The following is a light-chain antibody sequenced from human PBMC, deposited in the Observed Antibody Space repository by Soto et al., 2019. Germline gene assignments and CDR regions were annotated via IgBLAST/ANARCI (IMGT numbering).Light chain of an antibody. CDR1: SGSIASNY. Sequence: NFMLTQPNSVSEYPGKTVTISCTRSSGSIASNYVQWYQQRPGSAPTTVIYEDNQRPSGVPDRFSGSIDSSSNSASLTISGLKTEDEADYYCQSYDSSNVVFGGGTKLTVL. J-gene: IGLJ2*01. V-gene: IGLV6-57*04. CDR2: EDN. CDR3: QSYDSSNVV.